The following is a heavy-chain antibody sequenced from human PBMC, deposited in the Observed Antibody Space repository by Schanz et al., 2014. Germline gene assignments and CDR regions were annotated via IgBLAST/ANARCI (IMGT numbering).Heavy chain of an antibody. J-gene: IGHJ4*02. CDR2: IGGSGDST. CDR3: AKDHAGSDILTALGN. CDR1: TSLFSRSV. V-gene: IGHV3-23*04. Sequence: DLVESGGGVVQPGRSLTLSCAVSTSLFSRSVIHWVRQAPGKGLEWVSGIGGSGDSTHYADSVKGRFTIARDNSKNTLFLQMDSLRAEDTAVYYCAKDHAGSDILTALGNWGQGTLVNVSS. D-gene: IGHD3-9*01.